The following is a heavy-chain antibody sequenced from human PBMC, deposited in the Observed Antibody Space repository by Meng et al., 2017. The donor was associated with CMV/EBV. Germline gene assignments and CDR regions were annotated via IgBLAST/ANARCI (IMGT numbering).Heavy chain of an antibody. CDR2: INSDGSST. V-gene: IGHV3-74*01. Sequence: GESLKISCAASGFTFSNYWMHWVRQAPGKGLVWVSRINSDGSSTSYAQKFQGRVTMTRHTSTSTVYMELSSLRSEDTAVYYCARVTQLAPKQLRSLYYFDYWGQGTLVTVSS. D-gene: IGHD6-6*01. J-gene: IGHJ4*02. CDR1: GFTFSNYW. CDR3: ARVTQLAPKQLRSLYYFDY.